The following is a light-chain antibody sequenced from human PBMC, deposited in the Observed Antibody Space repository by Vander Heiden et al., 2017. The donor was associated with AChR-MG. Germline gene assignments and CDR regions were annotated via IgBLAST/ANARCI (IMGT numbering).Light chain of an antibody. CDR1: SSNIGTHYD. CDR3: QSYDNNLSGLV. J-gene: IGLJ2*01. Sequence: QSVLTQPPSVSGAPGQKISISCTGSSSNIGTHYDVHWYQQYPGTAPKLLIYGNNNRPSGVPDRFSGSKSGTSASLAITGLQAEDEADYYCQSYDNNLSGLVFGGGTKLTVL. CDR2: GNN. V-gene: IGLV1-40*01.